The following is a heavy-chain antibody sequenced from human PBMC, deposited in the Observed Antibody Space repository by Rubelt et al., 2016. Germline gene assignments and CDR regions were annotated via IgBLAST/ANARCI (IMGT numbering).Heavy chain of an antibody. CDR2: INPDGSEK. Sequence: LRLSCAASDFTFSDHWVTWVRQAPGKVLEWVAYINPDGSEKNYADSLKGRFTISRDNAKHSLYLQMNSLRAEDTAIYYCAKWLEWAYGMDVWGQGTTVTVS. J-gene: IGHJ6*02. D-gene: IGHD3-3*01. CDR3: AKWLEWAYGMDV. V-gene: IGHV3-7*03. CDR1: DFTFSDHW.